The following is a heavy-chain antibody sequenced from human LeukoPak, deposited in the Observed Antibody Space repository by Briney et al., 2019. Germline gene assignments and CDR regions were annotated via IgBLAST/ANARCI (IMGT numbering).Heavy chain of an antibody. J-gene: IGHJ4*02. CDR3: ARRLGYCSSTSCPLGVDY. V-gene: IGHV7-4-1*02. CDR2: INTNTGNP. D-gene: IGHD2-2*01. Sequence: ASVNVSCKASVYTFTSYAMNWVRQAPGQGLEWMGWINTNTGNPTYAQGSTGRFVFSLDTSVSTAYLQISSLKAEDTAVYYCARRLGYCSSTSCPLGVDYWGQGTLVTVSS. CDR1: VYTFTSYA.